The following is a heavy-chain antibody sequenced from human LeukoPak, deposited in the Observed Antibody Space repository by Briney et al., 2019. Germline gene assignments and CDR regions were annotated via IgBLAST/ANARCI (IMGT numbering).Heavy chain of an antibody. J-gene: IGHJ4*02. CDR1: GISFDAYA. D-gene: IGHD6-19*01. V-gene: IGHV3-9*01. CDR3: AKTGSGWFIDY. CDR2: VAWDGEVL. Sequence: GGSLRFSCVASGISFDAYAMHWVRQAPGKGLEWVSGVAWDGEVLGYAVSVKGRFTISRDDSRNTLFLQMSSLRGEDTALYYCAKTGSGWFIDYWGQGTLVTVSS.